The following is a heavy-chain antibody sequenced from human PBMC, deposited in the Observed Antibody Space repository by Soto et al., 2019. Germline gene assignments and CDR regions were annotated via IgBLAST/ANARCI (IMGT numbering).Heavy chain of an antibody. J-gene: IGHJ5*02. V-gene: IGHV3-74*01. CDR1: GFIFIDYW. Sequence: EGQLVEYGGGLVQPGGSLRLSCVASGFIFIDYWMHWVRQAPGKGRACVSRINTDGSRTSYADSVKGRFTISRDKAKNTVYLQMNSLRAEDRAVYVCARVTSESYDWFDPWGQGTLVNVSS. D-gene: IGHD3-10*01. CDR2: INTDGSRT. CDR3: ARVTSESYDWFDP.